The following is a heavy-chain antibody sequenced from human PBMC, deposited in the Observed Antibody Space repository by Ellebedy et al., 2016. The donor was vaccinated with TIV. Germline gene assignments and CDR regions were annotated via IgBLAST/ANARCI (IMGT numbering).Heavy chain of an antibody. J-gene: IGHJ6*02. CDR2: IYYSGST. CDR1: GGSISSYY. V-gene: IGHV4-59*08. Sequence: MPSETLSLTCTVSGGSISSYYWSWIRPPPGKGLEWIGYIYYSGSTNYNPSLKSRVTISVDTSKNQFSLKLSSVTAADTAGYYCARLEGGGAAYYYYGMDVWGQGTTVTVSS. D-gene: IGHD2-15*01. CDR3: ARLEGGGAAYYYYGMDV.